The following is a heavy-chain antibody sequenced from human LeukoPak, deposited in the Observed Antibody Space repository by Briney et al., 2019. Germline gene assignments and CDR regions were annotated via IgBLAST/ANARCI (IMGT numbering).Heavy chain of an antibody. CDR2: IIHSGST. J-gene: IGHJ6*03. CDR1: GGSFTDYS. V-gene: IGHV4-34*12. CDR3: ARTTGGYYYYMDV. Sequence: PSETLSLTCAVYGGSFTDYSWTWLRQSPGKGLEWIGEIIHSGSTNYNPSLKSRITISRDTSKNQFSLKLNSMTAADTAVYYCARTTGGYYYYMDVWGKGTTVTVSS. D-gene: IGHD7-27*01.